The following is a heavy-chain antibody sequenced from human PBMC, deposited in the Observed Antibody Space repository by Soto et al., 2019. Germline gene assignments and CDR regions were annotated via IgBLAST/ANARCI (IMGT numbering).Heavy chain of an antibody. CDR1: GFTFSSYA. CDR3: ARESDSSQYGMDV. J-gene: IGHJ6*02. CDR2: ISYDGSNK. D-gene: IGHD6-19*01. V-gene: IGHV3-30-3*01. Sequence: QVQLVESGGGVVQPGRSLRLSCAASGFTFSSYAMHWVRQAPGKGLEWVAVISYDGSNKYYADSVKGRFTISRDNSKNTLYLQMNRLRAEDTAVYYCARESDSSQYGMDVWGQGTTVSVSS.